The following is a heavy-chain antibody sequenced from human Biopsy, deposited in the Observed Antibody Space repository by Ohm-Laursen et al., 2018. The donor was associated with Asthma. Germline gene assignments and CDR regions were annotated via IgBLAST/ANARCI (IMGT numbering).Heavy chain of an antibody. CDR1: GFSFSNFA. V-gene: IGHV3-30*01. Sequence: SLRLSCSASGFSFSNFAIHWVRQAPGKGLEWVGVISKDASTQDYADSVKGRFTMARGNSKNTPDLQMNSLREEDTAVYYCVRDGTDDAFDIWGQGTVVSVSS. CDR2: ISKDASTQ. CDR3: VRDGTDDAFDI. J-gene: IGHJ3*02. D-gene: IGHD1-1*01.